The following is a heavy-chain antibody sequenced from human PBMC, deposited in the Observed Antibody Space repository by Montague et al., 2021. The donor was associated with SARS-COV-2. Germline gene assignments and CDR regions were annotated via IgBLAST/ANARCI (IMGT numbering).Heavy chain of an antibody. CDR3: ARLLYHNYMYGFDV. J-gene: IGHJ6*02. CDR1: GGSISTSY. V-gene: IGHV4-59*01. Sequence: SETLSLTCTVSGGSISTSYCCWIWQPPATGLEWIGYVYYTCSTNSYSSPTRRVTISGDTSKNQFPLNLSSVSSADTAVYYCARLLYHNYMYGFDVWGQGTTVTVSS. CDR2: VYYTCST. D-gene: IGHD3-10*01.